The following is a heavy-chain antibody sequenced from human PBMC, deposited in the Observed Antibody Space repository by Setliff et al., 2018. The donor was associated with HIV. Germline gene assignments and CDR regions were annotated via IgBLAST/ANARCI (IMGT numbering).Heavy chain of an antibody. J-gene: IGHJ1*01. CDR2: IWHDVTKD. V-gene: IGHV3-33*01. CDR1: GFSLSAHG. Sequence: GGSLRLSCAASGFSLSAHGMHWVRQAPGKGLEWVAGIWHDVTKDYYADSVKGRFSLSGDYSKNTVSLQMNSLRAEDTAVYYCARDYVRPGTVGTTSPLDNWGQGTLVTVSS. D-gene: IGHD1-26*01. CDR3: ARDYVRPGTVGTTSPLDN.